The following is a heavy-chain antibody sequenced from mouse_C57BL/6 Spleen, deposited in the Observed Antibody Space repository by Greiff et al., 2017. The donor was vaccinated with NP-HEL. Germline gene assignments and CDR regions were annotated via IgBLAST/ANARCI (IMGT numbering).Heavy chain of an antibody. J-gene: IGHJ2*01. CDR3: ARKRDGSLDY. Sequence: QVQLQQPGAELVMPGASVKLSCKASGYTFTSYWMHWVKQRPGQGLEWIGEIDPSDSYTNYNQKFKGKSTLTVDKSSSTAYMQLSSLTSEDSAVYYCARKRDGSLDYWGQGTTLTVSS. V-gene: IGHV1-69*01. CDR1: GYTFTSYW. CDR2: IDPSDSYT. D-gene: IGHD1-1*01.